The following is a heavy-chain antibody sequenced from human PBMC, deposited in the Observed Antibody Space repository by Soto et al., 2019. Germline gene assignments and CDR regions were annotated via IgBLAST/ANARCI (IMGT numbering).Heavy chain of an antibody. D-gene: IGHD3-22*01. J-gene: IGHJ3*02. V-gene: IGHV4-30-2*01. CDR2: IYHSGST. Sequence: QLQLQESGSGLVKPSQTLSLTCAVSGGSISSGGYSWSWIRQPPGKGLEWIGYIYHSGSTYYNPSLKSRVTISVDRSKNQFSLKLSSVTAADTAVYYCARGGEMIVVVPWAFDIWGQGTMVTVSS. CDR1: GGSISSGGYS. CDR3: ARGGEMIVVVPWAFDI.